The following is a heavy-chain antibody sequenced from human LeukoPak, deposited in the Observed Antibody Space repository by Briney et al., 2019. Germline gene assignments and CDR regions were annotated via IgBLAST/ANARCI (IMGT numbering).Heavy chain of an antibody. CDR1: GGSISSGDYY. J-gene: IGHJ4*02. D-gene: IGHD3-16*01. Sequence: SETLSLTCTVSGGSISSGDYYWSWIRQPPGKGLEWIGYIYYSGSTYYNPSLKSRVTISVDTSKNQFSLKLSSVTAADTAVYYCARDWGEGGFDYWGQGTLVTVSS. V-gene: IGHV4-30-4*08. CDR2: IYYSGST. CDR3: ARDWGEGGFDY.